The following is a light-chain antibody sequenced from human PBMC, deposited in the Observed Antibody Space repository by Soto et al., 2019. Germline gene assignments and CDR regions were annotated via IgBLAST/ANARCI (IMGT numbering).Light chain of an antibody. CDR1: QSVGNTY. V-gene: IGKV3-20*01. Sequence: EIVLTQSPGTLSLSPGERVTLSCRASQSVGNTYLAWYQQKPGQTPRLLMYGSSSRATGIPDRFSGSGSGKDFTLTSTRLEPEDFAVDYCQQYGTWPRTFGQGTKLEI. CDR2: GSS. J-gene: IGKJ2*01. CDR3: QQYGTWPRT.